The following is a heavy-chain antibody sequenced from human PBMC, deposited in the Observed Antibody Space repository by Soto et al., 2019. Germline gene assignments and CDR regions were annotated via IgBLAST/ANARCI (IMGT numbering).Heavy chain of an antibody. CDR3: ARGLPVDLPHHSVPATAMRALIDY. D-gene: IGHD2-2*01. J-gene: IGHJ4*02. V-gene: IGHV4-34*01. CDR2: INHSGST. CDR1: GGSFSGYY. Sequence: SETLSLTCAVYGGSFSGYYWSWIRQLPGKGLEWIGEINHSGSTNYNPSLKSRVTISVDTSKNQFSLKLSSVTAPDTAVYFCARGLPVDLPHHSVPATAMRALIDYWGQGTLVTVSS.